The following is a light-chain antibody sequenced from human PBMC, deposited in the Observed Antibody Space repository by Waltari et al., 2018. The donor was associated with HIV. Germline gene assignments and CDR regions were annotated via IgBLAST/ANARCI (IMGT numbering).Light chain of an antibody. CDR2: SNK. Sequence: QSVLTQPPSASGPPGQRVTISCSGSSSNIGSNTVNWYKQLPGTAPKLPISSNKPRPSGVPDRFAGSKSGTSASLAISGLQSEDEADYYCAAWDDSLNAWVFGGGTKLTVL. CDR1: SSNIGSNT. CDR3: AAWDDSLNAWV. J-gene: IGLJ3*02. V-gene: IGLV1-44*01.